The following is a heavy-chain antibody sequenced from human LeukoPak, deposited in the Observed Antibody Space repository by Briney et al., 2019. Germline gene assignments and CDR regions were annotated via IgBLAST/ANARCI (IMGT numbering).Heavy chain of an antibody. CDR3: ARGGPPS. J-gene: IGHJ4*02. Sequence: ASVTVSCKASEYTFTGYYFHWVRQAPGQGLEWMGIIDPGDGSATYAQKFQDKITMTRDTSTSTVYMELSSLRSEDTAVYYCARGGPPSWGQGTLVTVSS. CDR2: IDPGDGSA. CDR1: EYTFTGYY. V-gene: IGHV1-46*01.